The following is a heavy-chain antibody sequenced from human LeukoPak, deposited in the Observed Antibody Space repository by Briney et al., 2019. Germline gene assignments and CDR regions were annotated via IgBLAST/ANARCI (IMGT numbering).Heavy chain of an antibody. CDR2: ISSSGSTI. CDR1: GFIFNYYS. J-gene: IGHJ4*02. V-gene: IGHV3-48*04. D-gene: IGHD3-3*01. Sequence: GGSLRLSCAASGFIFNYYSMNWVRQAPGKGLEWVSYISSSGSTIYYADSVKGRFTISRDNAKNSLYLQMNSLRAEDKAVYYCAREMYYDFWSGSVDYWGQGTLVTVSS. CDR3: AREMYYDFWSGSVDY.